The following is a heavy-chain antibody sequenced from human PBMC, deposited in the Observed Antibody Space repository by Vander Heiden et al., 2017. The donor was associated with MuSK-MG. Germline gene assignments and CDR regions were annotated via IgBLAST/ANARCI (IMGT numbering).Heavy chain of an antibody. J-gene: IGHJ6*02. CDR3: AGSGSDYYYYGMDV. V-gene: IGHV3-48*03. CDR2: ISSSGSTI. CDR1: GFTFRSYE. Sequence: EVQLVESGGGLVQPEGSLRLSCAASGFTFRSYEMNWVRQAPGKGLEWVSYISSSGSTIYYADSVKGRFTISRDNAKNSLYLQMNSLRAEETAVYYWAGSGSDYYYYGMDVWGQGTTVTVSS. D-gene: IGHD3-10*01.